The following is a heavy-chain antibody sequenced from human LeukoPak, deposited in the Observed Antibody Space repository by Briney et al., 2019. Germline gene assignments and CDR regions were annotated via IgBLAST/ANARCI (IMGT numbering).Heavy chain of an antibody. CDR3: ARAAVSSPPRLLDY. J-gene: IGHJ4*02. D-gene: IGHD2-2*01. Sequence: PGGSLRLSCAASGFTFSDYYMSWIRQAPGKGLEWVSYISSSGSTIYYADSVKGRFTISRDNAKNSLYLQMNSLRAEDTAVYYCARAAVSSPPRLLDYWGQGTLVTVSS. CDR2: ISSSGSTI. V-gene: IGHV3-11*01. CDR1: GFTFSDYY.